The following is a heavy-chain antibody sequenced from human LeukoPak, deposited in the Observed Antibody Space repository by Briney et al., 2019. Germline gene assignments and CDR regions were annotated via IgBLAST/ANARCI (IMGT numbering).Heavy chain of an antibody. CDR2: MSPNSGNT. D-gene: IGHD2-2*01. CDR3: ARDLVYCSSTSCSPRADY. V-gene: IGHV1-8*01. CDR1: GYTFTSYD. J-gene: IGHJ4*02. Sequence: GASVKVSCTASGYTFTSYDISWVRQATGQVLEWMGWMSPNSGNTGYAQKFQGRVTMTRNTSISTAYMELSSLRSEDTAVYYCARDLVYCSSTSCSPRADYWGQGTLVTVSS.